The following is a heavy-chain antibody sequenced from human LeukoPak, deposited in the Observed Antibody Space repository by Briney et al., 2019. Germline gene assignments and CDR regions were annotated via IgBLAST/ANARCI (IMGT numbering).Heavy chain of an antibody. CDR3: ARGESAVLRYFDWLPRAEYFQH. CDR2: IIPIFGTA. Sequence: GASVKVSCKASGGTFSSYAISWVRQAPGQGLEWMGGIIPIFGTANYAQKFQGRVTITADESTSTAYMELSSLRSEDTAVYYCARGESAVLRYFDWLPRAEYFQHWGQGTLVTVSS. V-gene: IGHV1-69*13. J-gene: IGHJ1*01. D-gene: IGHD3-9*01. CDR1: GGTFSSYA.